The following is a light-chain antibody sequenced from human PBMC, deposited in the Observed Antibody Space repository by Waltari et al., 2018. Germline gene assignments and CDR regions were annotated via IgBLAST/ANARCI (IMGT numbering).Light chain of an antibody. CDR3: QQSYSFPWT. CDR2: YAS. Sequence: EIVLTQSPEFQSVTPKEKVTITCRASQRIGTSLHWFQQKSGQSPKLLIKYASQSISGVPSRFSGSESGTDFTLTISGLEPEDAVTYYCQQSYSFPWTFGQGTKVEVK. V-gene: IGKV6-21*02. CDR1: QRIGTS. J-gene: IGKJ1*01.